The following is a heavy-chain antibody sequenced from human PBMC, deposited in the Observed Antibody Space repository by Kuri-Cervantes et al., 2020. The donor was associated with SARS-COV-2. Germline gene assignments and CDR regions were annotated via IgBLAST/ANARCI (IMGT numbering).Heavy chain of an antibody. D-gene: IGHD3-22*01. CDR2: INAVNGNT. J-gene: IGHJ6*02. CDR1: GYIFTNYA. Sequence: ASVKVSCKASGYIFTNYALHWVRQAPGQRLEWMGWINAVNGNTKYSQKFQGRVTITRDTSASTAYMELSSLRSEDTALYYCAKGSYYDSSGSNYHYYGMDVWGQGTTVTVSS. CDR3: AKGSYYDSSGSNYHYYGMDV. V-gene: IGHV1-3*01.